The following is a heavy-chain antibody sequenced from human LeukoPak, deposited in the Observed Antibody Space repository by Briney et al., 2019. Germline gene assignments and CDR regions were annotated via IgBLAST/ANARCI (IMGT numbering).Heavy chain of an antibody. V-gene: IGHV3-21*01. CDR2: ISSSSSYI. CDR3: AREKGYGGYSDY. CDR1: RFTFSSYS. Sequence: GGALRLSCAASRFTFSSYSMNGVRQAPGKGLEWVSSISSSSSYIYYADSVKGRFTISRDNAKNSLYLQMNSLRAEDTAVYYCAREKGYGGYSDYWGQGTLVTVSS. D-gene: IGHD5-12*01. J-gene: IGHJ4*02.